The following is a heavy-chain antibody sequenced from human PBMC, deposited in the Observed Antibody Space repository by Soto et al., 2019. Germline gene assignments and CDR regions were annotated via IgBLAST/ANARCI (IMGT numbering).Heavy chain of an antibody. D-gene: IGHD2-15*01. CDR3: ARDGGRHCSGGSCYGYGMDV. Sequence: GYTFTSYAMHWVRQAPGQRLEWMGWINAGNGNTKYSQKFQGRVTITRDTSASTAYMELSSLRSEDTAVYYCARDGGRHCSGGSCYGYGMDVWGQGTTVTVSS. CDR2: INAGNGNT. J-gene: IGHJ6*02. CDR1: GYTFTSYA. V-gene: IGHV1-3*01.